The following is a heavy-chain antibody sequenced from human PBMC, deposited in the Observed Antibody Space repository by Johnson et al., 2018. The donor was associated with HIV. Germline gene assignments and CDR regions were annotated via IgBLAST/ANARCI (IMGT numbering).Heavy chain of an antibody. V-gene: IGHV3-66*01. D-gene: IGHD4-17*01. J-gene: IGHJ3*02. CDR1: GFTFGDYA. CDR2: IYSGGST. CDR3: ARDVTKDAFDI. Sequence: VQLVESGGGLVQPGRSLRLSCTASGFTFGDYAMSWVRQAPGKGLAWVSVIYSGGSTYYADSVKGRFTISKDNSKNTPYLQINSLRAEDTAVYYCARDVTKDAFDIWGQGTMVTVSS.